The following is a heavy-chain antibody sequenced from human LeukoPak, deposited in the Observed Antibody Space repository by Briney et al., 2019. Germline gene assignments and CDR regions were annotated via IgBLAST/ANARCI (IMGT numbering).Heavy chain of an antibody. J-gene: IGHJ5*02. V-gene: IGHV4-4*07. Sequence: PSETLSLTCTVSGRSIRSVYWNWIRQSAGKGLEWIGRIYATDLTNYNPSLKSRVTLSVDMSKNELSLTLKSVTAADTAVYYCARGFGSGTSPIDLWGQGALVTVS. CDR1: GRSIRSVY. D-gene: IGHD3-10*01. CDR2: IYATDLT. CDR3: ARGFGSGTSPIDL.